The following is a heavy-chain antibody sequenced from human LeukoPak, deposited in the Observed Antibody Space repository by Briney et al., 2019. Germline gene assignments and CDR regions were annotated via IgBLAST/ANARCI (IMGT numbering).Heavy chain of an antibody. CDR3: ATAGQWRFDS. CDR1: GFTFSSYW. Sequence: PGGSLRLSCAAPGFTFSSYWMHWVRQAPGKGLVWVSRLSPDGGTTDYSDSVRGRFTISRDNAKDTLYLQMNSLRADDTAVYYCATAGQWRFDSWGLGTLVTVSS. V-gene: IGHV3-74*01. J-gene: IGHJ4*02. D-gene: IGHD6-19*01. CDR2: LSPDGGTT.